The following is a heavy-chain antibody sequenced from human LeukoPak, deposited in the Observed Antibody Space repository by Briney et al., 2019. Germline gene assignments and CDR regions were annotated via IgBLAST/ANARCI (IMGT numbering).Heavy chain of an antibody. Sequence: ASVKVSCTASGYTFTGYYIHWVRQAPGQGLECMGWINPNSGVTNYAQKFQGRVSMTRDTSITTAYMELSRLTSDDTAVYYCSREPVLRFFEWSPHYFDYWGQGTPVTVSP. J-gene: IGHJ4*02. V-gene: IGHV1-2*02. CDR2: INPNSGVT. CDR1: GYTFTGYY. CDR3: SREPVLRFFEWSPHYFDY. D-gene: IGHD3-3*01.